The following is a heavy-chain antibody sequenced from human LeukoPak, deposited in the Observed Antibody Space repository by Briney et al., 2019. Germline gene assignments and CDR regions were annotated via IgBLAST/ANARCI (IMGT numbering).Heavy chain of an antibody. CDR3: ARLPRGYCSSTSWRGDY. CDR1: GGSFSGYY. D-gene: IGHD2-2*01. V-gene: IGHV4-34*01. Sequence: PSDTLSLTCAVYGGSFSGYYWSWIRQPPGKGLEWIGEINHSGSTNYNPSLKSRVTISVDTSKNQFSLKLSSVTAADTAVYYCARLPRGYCSSTSWRGDYWGQRTLVTVSS. CDR2: INHSGST. J-gene: IGHJ4*02.